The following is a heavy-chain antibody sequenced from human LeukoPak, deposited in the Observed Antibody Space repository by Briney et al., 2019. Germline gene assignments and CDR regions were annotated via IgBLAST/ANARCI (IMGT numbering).Heavy chain of an antibody. J-gene: IGHJ6*04. D-gene: IGHD6-13*01. CDR3: ARYISWWDV. CDR2: ISGSSTHI. Sequence: GGSLRLSCAASGFTFSDYSMNWVRQAPGKGLEWVSSISGSSTHIYYADSVRGRFTISRDNAKNSLYLQMNSLRAEDTAVYYCARYISWWDVWGKGTTVTISS. CDR1: GFTFSDYS. V-gene: IGHV3-21*01.